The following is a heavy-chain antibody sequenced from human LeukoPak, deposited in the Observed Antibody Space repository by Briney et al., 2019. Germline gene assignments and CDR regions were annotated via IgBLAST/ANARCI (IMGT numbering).Heavy chain of an antibody. Sequence: GGSLRLSCSASGFTVSTNYISWVRPAPARGLEWVSVIYSGGNTYYADSVKRRFTISRDNSKNTPYLQMNILRAEKTAVYYCTRDSGTTVGYFDYWGQGTLVTVSS. D-gene: IGHD4-23*01. CDR1: GFTVSTNY. V-gene: IGHV3-66*01. CDR3: TRDSGTTVGYFDY. CDR2: IYSGGNT. J-gene: IGHJ4*02.